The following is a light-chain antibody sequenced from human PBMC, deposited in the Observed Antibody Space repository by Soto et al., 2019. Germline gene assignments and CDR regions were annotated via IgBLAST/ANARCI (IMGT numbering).Light chain of an antibody. J-gene: IGKJ4*01. V-gene: IGKV3-11*01. Sequence: EIVLTQSPATLSLSPGERSTLSCRASQSVNSQIAWYQQKPGQXPRXXIYDASNRATGIPARFSGSETGTDLTITIISLEPEDSEVYYCQQRWSWPLTFGGGTKVDIK. CDR3: QQRWSWPLT. CDR2: DAS. CDR1: QSVNSQ.